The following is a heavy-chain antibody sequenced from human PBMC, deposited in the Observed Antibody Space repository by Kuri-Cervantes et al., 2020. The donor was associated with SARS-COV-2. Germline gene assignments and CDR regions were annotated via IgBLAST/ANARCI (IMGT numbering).Heavy chain of an antibody. Sequence: GESLKISCAASGFTFSSYAMHWVRQAPGKGLEWVAVISYDGSNKYYADSVKGRFTISRDISKNTLYLQMNSLRTEDTAVYYCARDRSLMREEDWYFDLWGRGTLVTVSS. CDR1: GFTFSSYA. CDR3: ARDRSLMREEDWYFDL. CDR2: ISYDGSNK. J-gene: IGHJ2*01. V-gene: IGHV3-30-3*01.